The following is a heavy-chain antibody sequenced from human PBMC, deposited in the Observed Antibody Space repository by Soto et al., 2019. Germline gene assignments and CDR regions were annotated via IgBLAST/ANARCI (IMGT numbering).Heavy chain of an antibody. D-gene: IGHD2-2*01. CDR1: GFTFSSYW. J-gene: IGHJ6*02. CDR3: AREEGNVVVPAAIPSICYYYGMDV. V-gene: IGHV3-7*03. CDR2: IKQDGSEK. Sequence: GGSLRLSCAASGFTFSSYWMSWVRQAPGKGLEWVANIKQDGSEKYYVDSVKGRFTISRDNAKNSLYLQMNSLRAEDTAVYYCAREEGNVVVPAAIPSICYYYGMDVWGQGTTVTVSS.